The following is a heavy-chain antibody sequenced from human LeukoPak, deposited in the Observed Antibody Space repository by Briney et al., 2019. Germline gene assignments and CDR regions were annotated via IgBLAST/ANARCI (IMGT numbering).Heavy chain of an antibody. CDR3: AKEGSSWNVDY. V-gene: IGHV3-23*01. Sequence: GGSLRLSCAASGFTFDTYAMSGVRHAPGKGLEWVSTMRGSGGRTFYGDSVKGRFTISRDRSKNTLYLQMNSLRPEDTAIYYCAKEGSSWNVDYWGQGTLVTVSS. D-gene: IGHD6-13*01. CDR2: MRGSGGRT. J-gene: IGHJ4*02. CDR1: GFTFDTYA.